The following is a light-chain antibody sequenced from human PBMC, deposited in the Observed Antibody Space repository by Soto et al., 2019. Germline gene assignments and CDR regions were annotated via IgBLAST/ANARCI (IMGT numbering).Light chain of an antibody. Sequence: EIVLTQSPATLSLSPGERATLSCRASQSVSSSYLAWYQQKPGQAPRLLIYGASSRATGIPDRFSGSGSGTDFTLTISRLEPEDFAVYYCQQYGSSPHTFGGGNKV. J-gene: IGKJ4*01. CDR2: GAS. CDR3: QQYGSSPHT. V-gene: IGKV3-20*01. CDR1: QSVSSSY.